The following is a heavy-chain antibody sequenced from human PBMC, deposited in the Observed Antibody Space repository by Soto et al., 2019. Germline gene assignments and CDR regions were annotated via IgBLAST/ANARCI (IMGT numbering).Heavy chain of an antibody. CDR1: GGSFSGYY. V-gene: IGHV3-74*01. J-gene: IGHJ4*02. Sequence: VQLQQWGAGLLKPSETLSLTCAVYGGSFSGYYWSWIRQPPGKGLVWVSRISGDGSDTAYADSVKVRFTISRDNAKNTLYLQMNSLRAEDTAVYYCARDRLEYSNHWAYWGQGTLVTVSS. D-gene: IGHD4-4*01. CDR2: ISGDGSDT. CDR3: ARDRLEYSNHWAY.